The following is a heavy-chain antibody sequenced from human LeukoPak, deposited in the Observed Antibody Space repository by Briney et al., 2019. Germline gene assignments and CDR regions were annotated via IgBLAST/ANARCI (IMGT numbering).Heavy chain of an antibody. CDR3: AREWERHADY. Sequence: LRLSCAASGFTFRDYNMSWIRQPPGKGLEWIGYIYYSGSTYYNPSLKSRVTISVDTSKNQFSLKLSSVTAADTAVYYCAREWERHADYWGQGTLVTVSS. J-gene: IGHJ4*02. CDR1: GFTFRDYN. V-gene: IGHV4-30-4*08. CDR2: IYYSGST. D-gene: IGHD1-26*01.